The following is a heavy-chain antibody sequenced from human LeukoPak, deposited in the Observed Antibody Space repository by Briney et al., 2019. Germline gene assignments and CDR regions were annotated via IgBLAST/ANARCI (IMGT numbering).Heavy chain of an antibody. CDR1: GFIFSTSW. CDR3: ARGHCGMDV. Sequence: GGSLRLSCGASGFIFSTSWMRWVRQAPAQGLETAANINQEGSERYYVDSVEGRFTIFRDDAKNSLYLQMNSLRAEDTAVYYCARGHCGMDVWGQGTTVTVS. CDR2: INQEGSER. V-gene: IGHV3-7*05. J-gene: IGHJ6*02.